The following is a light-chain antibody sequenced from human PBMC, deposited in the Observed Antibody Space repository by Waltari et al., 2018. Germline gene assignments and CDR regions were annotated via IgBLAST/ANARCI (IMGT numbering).Light chain of an antibody. Sequence: QSVMTPPPSASGTPGQRVNISCSGRSSNIGRNTVNWYQQLPGTAPKLLIYSNNQRPSGVPDRFSGSKSGTSASLAISGLQSEDEADYYCAAWDDSLNGYVFGTGTKVTVL. CDR1: SSNIGRNT. CDR3: AAWDDSLNGYV. J-gene: IGLJ1*01. CDR2: SNN. V-gene: IGLV1-44*01.